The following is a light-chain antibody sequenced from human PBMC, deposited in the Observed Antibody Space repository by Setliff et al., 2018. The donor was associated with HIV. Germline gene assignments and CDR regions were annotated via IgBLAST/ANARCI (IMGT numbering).Light chain of an antibody. J-gene: IGLJ2*01. CDR1: DNDIGGYDF. CDR2: EVS. Sequence: QSALTQPASVSGSPGQSITISCTGTDNDIGGYDFVSWYQQHPDKAPKLIIYEVSNRPSGVSHRFSGSTSGNTAPLSSSGLQADDEADYYCISYSSDITLFVFGGGTKGTV. V-gene: IGLV2-14*03. CDR3: ISYSSDITLFV.